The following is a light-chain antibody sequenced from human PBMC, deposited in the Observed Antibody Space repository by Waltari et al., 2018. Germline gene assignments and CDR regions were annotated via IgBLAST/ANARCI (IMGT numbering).Light chain of an antibody. CDR3: QQYNTYPWT. CDR1: ERISRW. J-gene: IGKJ1*01. Sequence: DIQMTQSPSTLSASLGHRVPITCRASERISRWFAWYHQKPGMAHKLLIYQASSLEDGVPSRFSGSGFETEFSLSISSLQPENFTTYYCQQYNTYPWTFGQGTKVEIK. V-gene: IGKV1-5*03. CDR2: QAS.